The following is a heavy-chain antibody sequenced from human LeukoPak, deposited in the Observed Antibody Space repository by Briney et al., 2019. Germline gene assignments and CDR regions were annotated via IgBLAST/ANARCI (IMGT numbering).Heavy chain of an antibody. D-gene: IGHD2-15*01. Sequence: PGGSLRLSCAASGFTFSSYEMNWVRQAPGKGLEWVSYISSSGSTIYYADSVKGRFTISRDNAKNSLYLQMNSLRAEDTAVYYCAREGVVVVAAHYYYYYMDVWGKGTTVTVSS. V-gene: IGHV3-48*03. CDR3: AREGVVVVAAHYYYYYMDV. J-gene: IGHJ6*03. CDR1: GFTFSSYE. CDR2: ISSSGSTI.